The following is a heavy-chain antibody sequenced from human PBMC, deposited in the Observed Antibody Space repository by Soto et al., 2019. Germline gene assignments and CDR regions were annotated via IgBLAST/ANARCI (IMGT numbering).Heavy chain of an antibody. CDR3: ARGYYDFRSGYLEGLDY. V-gene: IGHV1-46*01. Sequence: ASVKVSCKASGYTFTSYYMHWVRQAPGQGLEWMGIINPSGGSTSYAQKFQGRVTMTRDTSTSTVYMELSSLRSEDTAVYYCARGYYDFRSGYLEGLDYWGQGTLVTVYS. CDR2: INPSGGST. J-gene: IGHJ4*02. D-gene: IGHD3-3*01. CDR1: GYTFTSYY.